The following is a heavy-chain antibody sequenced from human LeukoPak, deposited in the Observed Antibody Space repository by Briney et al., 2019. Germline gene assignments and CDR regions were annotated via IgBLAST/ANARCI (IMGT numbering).Heavy chain of an antibody. D-gene: IGHD6-13*01. V-gene: IGHV4-34*01. CDR1: GGSFSGYY. Sequence: PSETLSLTCAVYGGSFSGYYWSWIRQPPGKGLEWIGEINHSGSTNYNPSLKSRVTISVDTSKNQFSLKLSSVTAADTAVYYCATEGIAAAGLDYRGQGTLVTVSS. CDR3: ATEGIAAAGLDY. J-gene: IGHJ4*02. CDR2: INHSGST.